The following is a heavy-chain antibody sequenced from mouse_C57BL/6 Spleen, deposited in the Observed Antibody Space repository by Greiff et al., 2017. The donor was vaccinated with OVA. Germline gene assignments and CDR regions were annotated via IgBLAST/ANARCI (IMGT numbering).Heavy chain of an antibody. CDR3: ARDSIPHWYCDV. V-gene: IGHV14-2*01. J-gene: IGHJ1*03. Sequence: EVQLVESGAELVKPGASVKLSCTASGFNIKDYYMHWVKQRTEQGLEWIGRIDPEDGETKYAPNFQGKATITADTSSNTAYLQLSSLTSEDTAVYYCARDSIPHWYCDVWGTGTTVTVSS. CDR2: IDPEDGET. CDR1: GFNIKDYY. D-gene: IGHD5-1-1*01.